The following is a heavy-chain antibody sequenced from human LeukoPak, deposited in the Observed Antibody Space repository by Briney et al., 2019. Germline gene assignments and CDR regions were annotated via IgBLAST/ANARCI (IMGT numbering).Heavy chain of an antibody. J-gene: IGHJ4*02. CDR2: ISSSGSML. D-gene: IGHD3-10*01. CDR3: ARDLNYYGSGTYSDY. Sequence: GGSLRLSCTVSGFTFTDYYMSWVRQAPGKGLEWVSYISSSGSMLHYADSVEGRFTISRDNAKNSLYLQMSSLRVEDTAVYYCARDLNYYGSGTYSDYWGQGTLVTVSS. V-gene: IGHV3-11*04. CDR1: GFTFTDYY.